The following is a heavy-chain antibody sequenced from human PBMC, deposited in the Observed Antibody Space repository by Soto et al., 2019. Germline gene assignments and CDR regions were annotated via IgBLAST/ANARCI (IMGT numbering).Heavy chain of an antibody. J-gene: IGHJ6*02. CDR3: AKNNYYAIDA. Sequence: QVQLQESGPGLVKPSGTLSLTCVVSGASISDSHWWTWVRQPPGKGLEGIGEMFHSGSTNYNPTLKSRVTIAMDKSRDQFSLNLSSVTAADTAVYYCAKNNYYAIDAWGQGTTVTVSS. CDR1: GASISDSHW. V-gene: IGHV4-4*02. CDR2: MFHSGST.